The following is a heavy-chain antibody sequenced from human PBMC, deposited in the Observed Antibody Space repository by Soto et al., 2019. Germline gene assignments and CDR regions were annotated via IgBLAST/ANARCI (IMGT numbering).Heavy chain of an antibody. CDR3: AREVSPTVTSYYGMDV. Sequence: GASVKVSCKASGYTFTGYYMHWVRQAPGQGLEWMGWINPNSGGTNYAQKFQGRVTMTRDTSISTAYMELSRLRSDDTAVYYCAREVSPTVTSYYGMDVWGQGTTVTVSS. J-gene: IGHJ6*02. CDR1: GYTFTGYY. D-gene: IGHD4-4*01. V-gene: IGHV1-2*02. CDR2: INPNSGGT.